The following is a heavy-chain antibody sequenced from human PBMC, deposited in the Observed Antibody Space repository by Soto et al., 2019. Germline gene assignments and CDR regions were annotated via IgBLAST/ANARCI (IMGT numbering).Heavy chain of an antibody. Sequence: SLRLSCGASGFTFSSYGMHWVRQAPGKGLEWVAVMSYDGSNKYYADSMKGRFTISRDNSKNTLYLQMNRLRAEDTAVYYCAKGDSDSRAFDIWVQGTMVTVSS. CDR2: MSYDGSNK. J-gene: IGHJ3*02. CDR3: AKGDSDSRAFDI. V-gene: IGHV3-30*18. CDR1: GFTFSSYG. D-gene: IGHD3-22*01.